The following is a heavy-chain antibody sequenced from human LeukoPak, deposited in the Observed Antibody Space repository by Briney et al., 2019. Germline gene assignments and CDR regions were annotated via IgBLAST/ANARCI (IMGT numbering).Heavy chain of an antibody. D-gene: IGHD5-12*01. J-gene: IGHJ4*02. V-gene: IGHV3-21*01. CDR1: GFTFSSYS. CDR3: ASERGYSGYDNFDY. CDR2: ISSSSYI. Sequence: PGGSLRLSCAASGFTFSSYSMNWVRPAPGKGLEWVSSISSSSYIYYADSVKGRFTISRDNAKNSLYLQMNSLRAEDTAVYYCASERGYSGYDNFDYWGQGTLVTVSS.